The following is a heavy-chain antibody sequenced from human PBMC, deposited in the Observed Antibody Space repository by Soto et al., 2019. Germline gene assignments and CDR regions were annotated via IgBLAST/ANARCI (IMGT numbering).Heavy chain of an antibody. Sequence: EVQLEESAGGLVQPGGSLRLSCAASGFTFSSYSMNWVRQAPGKGLEWVSYISSSSSTIYYADSVKGRFTISRDNAKNSLYLQMNSLRDEDTAVYYCARDHFQVDTAMVASYWGQGTLVTVSS. CDR1: GFTFSSYS. J-gene: IGHJ4*02. D-gene: IGHD5-18*01. CDR2: ISSSSSTI. CDR3: ARDHFQVDTAMVASY. V-gene: IGHV3-48*02.